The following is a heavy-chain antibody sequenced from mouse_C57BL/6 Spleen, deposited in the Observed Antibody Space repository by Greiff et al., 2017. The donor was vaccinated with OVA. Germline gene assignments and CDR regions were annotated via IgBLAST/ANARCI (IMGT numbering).Heavy chain of an antibody. CDR2: IHPNSGST. Sequence: QVQLQQPGAELVKPGASVKLSCKASGYTFTSYWMHWVKQRPGQGLEWIGMIHPNSGSTNYNEKFKSKATLTVDKSSSTAYMQLSSLTSEDSAVYYGARRHYYGSSYCFDYWGQGTTLTVSA. J-gene: IGHJ2*01. D-gene: IGHD1-1*01. V-gene: IGHV1-64*01. CDR3: ARRHYYGSSYCFDY. CDR1: GYTFTSYW.